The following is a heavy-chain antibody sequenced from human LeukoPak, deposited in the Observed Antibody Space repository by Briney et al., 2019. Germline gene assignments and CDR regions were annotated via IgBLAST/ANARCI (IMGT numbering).Heavy chain of an antibody. J-gene: IGHJ5*02. CDR1: GYTFTSYY. V-gene: IGHV1-46*01. CDR2: INPSGGST. Sequence: ASVKVSCKASGYTFTSYYMHWVRQAPGQGLEWMGIINPSGGSTSYAQKFQGRVTMTTDTSTSTAYMELRSLRSDDTAVYYCARGKTHNNWFDPWGQGTLVTVSS. CDR3: ARGKTHNNWFDP.